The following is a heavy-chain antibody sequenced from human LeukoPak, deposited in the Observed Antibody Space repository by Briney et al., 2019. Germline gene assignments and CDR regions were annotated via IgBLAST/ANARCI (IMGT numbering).Heavy chain of an antibody. Sequence: ASVKVSCKASGYTFTSYDFNWVRQASGQGFEWMGWMSPKSGNTGYAQKFQGRVTMTRDTSISTAYMELSSLRSEDTAVYYCARALEGGHIDFWARGTLVTDSS. J-gene: IGHJ4*02. CDR2: MSPKSGNT. CDR3: ARALEGGHIDF. D-gene: IGHD3-16*01. CDR1: GYTFTSYD. V-gene: IGHV1-8*01.